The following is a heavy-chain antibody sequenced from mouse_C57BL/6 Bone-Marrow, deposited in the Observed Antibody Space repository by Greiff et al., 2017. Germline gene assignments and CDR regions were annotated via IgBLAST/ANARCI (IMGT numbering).Heavy chain of an antibody. CDR1: GYTFTSYW. V-gene: IGHV1-55*01. CDR3: SRVDYDGGDFGY. Sequence: VKLQQPGAELVKPGASVSMSCKVSGYTFTSYWVTWVMQRPGQGLEWFGDCYPGSGSTNYNEKFKSQATLTVDTSSITAYTQLSSLTTEDSAVYYCSRVDYDGGDFGYWGQGTALTVSS. J-gene: IGHJ2*01. D-gene: IGHD2-4*01. CDR2: CYPGSGST.